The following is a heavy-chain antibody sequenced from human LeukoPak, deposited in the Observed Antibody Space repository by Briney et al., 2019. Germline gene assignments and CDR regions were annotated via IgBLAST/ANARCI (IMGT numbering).Heavy chain of an antibody. Sequence: GGSLRLSCAASGFTFSTYWMHWVRQVPGKGLVWVSRIRGDGNSATYADFVKGRFTISRDNAKNTLYLQMNSLRVEDTAVYYCARSDYTDYWGQRTLVTVSS. CDR3: ARSDYTDY. CDR2: IRGDGNSA. CDR1: GFTFSTYW. D-gene: IGHD3-3*01. V-gene: IGHV3-74*01. J-gene: IGHJ4*02.